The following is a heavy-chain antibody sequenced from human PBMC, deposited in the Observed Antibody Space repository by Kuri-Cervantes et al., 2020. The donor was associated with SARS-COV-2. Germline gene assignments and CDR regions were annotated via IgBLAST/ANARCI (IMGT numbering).Heavy chain of an antibody. CDR2: IYYSGST. D-gene: IGHD6-19*01. V-gene: IGHV4-30-4*01. CDR1: GGSISSADYY. CDR3: ASGAVADLFDY. Sequence: LRLSCTVSGGSISSADYYWSWIRQPPGKGLEWIGYIYYSGSTYYNPSLKSRITISVDTSKNQFSLKLSSVTAADTAVYYCASGAVADLFDYWGQGTLVTVSS. J-gene: IGHJ4*02.